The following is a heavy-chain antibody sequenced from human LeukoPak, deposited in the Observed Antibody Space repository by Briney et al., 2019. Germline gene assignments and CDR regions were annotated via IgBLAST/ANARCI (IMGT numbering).Heavy chain of an antibody. CDR3: AKVFCGGDCHVDF. V-gene: IGHV4-59*12. CDR1: GDSISNYY. CDR2: IYYSGIT. D-gene: IGHD2-21*02. Sequence: SETLSLTCTVSGDSISNYYWSWIRQPPGKGLEWIGYIYYSGITNYSPSLKSRVTISVDTSKNQFSLRLNSVTAADTAVYYCAKVFCGGDCHVDFWGRGTLVTVSS. J-gene: IGHJ4*02.